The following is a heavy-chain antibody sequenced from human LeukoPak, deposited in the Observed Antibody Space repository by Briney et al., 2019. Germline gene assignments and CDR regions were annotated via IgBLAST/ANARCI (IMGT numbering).Heavy chain of an antibody. CDR2: ISYDGSNK. CDR1: GFTFSSYG. J-gene: IGHJ1*01. Sequence: PGGSLRLSCAASGFTFSSYGMHWVRQAPGKGLEWVAVISYDGSNKYYADSVKGRFTISRDNSKNTLYLQMNSLRAEDTAVYYCAKGSGRSGWSEYFQHWGQGTLVTVSS. D-gene: IGHD6-19*01. V-gene: IGHV3-30*18. CDR3: AKGSGRSGWSEYFQH.